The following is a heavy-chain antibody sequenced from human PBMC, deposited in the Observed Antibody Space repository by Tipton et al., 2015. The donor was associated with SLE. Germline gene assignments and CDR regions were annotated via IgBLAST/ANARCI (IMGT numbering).Heavy chain of an antibody. D-gene: IGHD2-2*01. CDR2: MNQEGSEK. J-gene: IGHJ3*02. CDR1: GFTFRSYG. V-gene: IGHV3-7*01. Sequence: SLRLSCAASGFTFRSYGMHWVRQAPGKGLEWVANMNQEGSEKYYVGSVKGRFTISRDNAKNSLYLQMNSLRAEDTAVYYCAREAHATFDIWGQGTMVIISS. CDR3: AREAHATFDI.